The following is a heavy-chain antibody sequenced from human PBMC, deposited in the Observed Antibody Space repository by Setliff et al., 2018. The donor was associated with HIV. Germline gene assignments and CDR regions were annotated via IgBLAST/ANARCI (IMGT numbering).Heavy chain of an antibody. CDR3: ARADSSSWFFATFDI. CDR1: GDSINSGDYY. J-gene: IGHJ3*02. CDR2: IYHSGST. V-gene: IGHV4-30-4*01. Sequence: PSETLSLTCTVSGDSINSGDYYWSWIRQPPGKGLEWIGYIYHSGSTHYNPSLNSRVAFSVDTSKNQFSLKLYSATVADTAFYYCARADSSSWFFATFDIWGQGTMVTVSS. D-gene: IGHD6-13*01.